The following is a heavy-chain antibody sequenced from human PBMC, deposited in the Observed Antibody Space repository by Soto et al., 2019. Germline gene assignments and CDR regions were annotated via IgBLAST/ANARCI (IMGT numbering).Heavy chain of an antibody. CDR1: GYTFPSYG. CDR3: ARGLIYDSSGYYFDY. V-gene: IGHV1-18*01. D-gene: IGHD3-22*01. CDR2: ISAYNGST. J-gene: IGHJ4*02. Sequence: GASVKGSCKASGYTFPSYGSIWVRQDPGQGLEWMGWISAYNGSTRYAQKFQGRVTMTRDTSTSTVYMELSSLRSEDTAVYYCARGLIYDSSGYYFDYWGQGTLVTVSS.